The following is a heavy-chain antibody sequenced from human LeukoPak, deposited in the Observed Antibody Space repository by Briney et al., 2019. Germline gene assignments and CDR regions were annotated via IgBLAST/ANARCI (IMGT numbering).Heavy chain of an antibody. CDR3: ARASWSSGATNAFDI. Sequence: SETLSLTCTVSGGSISSYYWSWIRQPPGKGLEWIGYIYYSGSTNYNPSLKSRVTISVDTSKNQFSLKLSSVTAADTAVYYCARASWSSGATNAFDIWGQGTMVTVSS. V-gene: IGHV4-59*01. D-gene: IGHD1-26*01. CDR2: IYYSGST. CDR1: GGSISSYY. J-gene: IGHJ3*02.